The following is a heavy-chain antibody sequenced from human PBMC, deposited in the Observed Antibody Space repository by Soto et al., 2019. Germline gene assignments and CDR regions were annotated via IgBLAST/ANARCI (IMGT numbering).Heavy chain of an antibody. D-gene: IGHD1-26*01. V-gene: IGHV3-23*01. CDR3: ARRGSGSYYDY. J-gene: IGHJ4*02. CDR2: ISGSGGST. Sequence: EVQLLESGGGLVQHGGYLRLSCAASGFTFSSYAMRWVRQAPVKGLEWVSAISGSGGSTYYADSVKGRFTISRDNSKNTLYLQMNSLRAEDTAVYYCARRGSGSYYDYWGQGTLVTVSS. CDR1: GFTFSSYA.